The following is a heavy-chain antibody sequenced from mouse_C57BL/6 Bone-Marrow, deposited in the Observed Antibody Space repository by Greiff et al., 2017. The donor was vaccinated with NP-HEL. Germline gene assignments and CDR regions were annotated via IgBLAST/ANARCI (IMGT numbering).Heavy chain of an antibody. CDR2: IWRGGST. CDR1: GFSLTSSG. D-gene: IGHD2-3*01. J-gene: IGHJ3*01. CDR3: AKNGDGYLAWFAY. V-gene: IGHV2-5*01. Sequence: QVQLKESGPGLVQPSQSLSITCTVSGFSLTSSGVHWVRQSPGKGLEWLGVIWRGGSTDYNAAFMSRLSITKDNSKSQVFFKMNSLQADDTAIYYCAKNGDGYLAWFAYWGQGTLVTVSA.